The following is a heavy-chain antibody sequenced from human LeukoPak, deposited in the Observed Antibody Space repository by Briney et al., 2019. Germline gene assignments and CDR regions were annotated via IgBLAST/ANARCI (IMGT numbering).Heavy chain of an antibody. CDR3: ARAVPMSNFYYGMDV. Sequence: SQTLSLTCTVSGGSISSGDYYWSWIRQPPGKGLEWIGYIYYSGSTYYNPSLKSRVTISVDTSKNQFSLKLSSVTAADTAVYYCARAVPMSNFYYGMDVWGKGTTVTVSS. J-gene: IGHJ6*04. V-gene: IGHV4-30-4*01. D-gene: IGHD5/OR15-5a*01. CDR2: IYYSGST. CDR1: GGSISSGDYY.